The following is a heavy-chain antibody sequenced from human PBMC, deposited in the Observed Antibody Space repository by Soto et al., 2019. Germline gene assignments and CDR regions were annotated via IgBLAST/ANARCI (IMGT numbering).Heavy chain of an antibody. CDR2: LSYDGSNK. CDR3: EKNYYGSGSYYRYYYYGMDV. D-gene: IGHD3-10*01. Sequence: QPGGSLRLSCAASGFTFSSYGMHWVRQSPGKGLEWVTILSYDGSNKYYADSVKGRFTISRDNSKNTLYLQMNSLRAEDTAVYDCEKNYYGSGSYYRYYYYGMDVWGQGTTVTVSS. CDR1: GFTFSSYG. J-gene: IGHJ6*02. V-gene: IGHV3-30*18.